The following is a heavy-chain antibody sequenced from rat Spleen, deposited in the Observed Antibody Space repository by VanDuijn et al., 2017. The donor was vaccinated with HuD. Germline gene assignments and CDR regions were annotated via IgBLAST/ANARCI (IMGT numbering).Heavy chain of an antibody. CDR1: GFTFSDYT. D-gene: IGHD1-9*01. CDR3: TTVGYYGYTYGVMDA. V-gene: IGHV5S10*01. Sequence: EVQLVESGGGLVQPGRSLKLSCAASGFTFSDYTMAWVRQTPGKGLDWVASITKDGGSLFYRDSVKGRFTVSRDNEKNTLYLQMNSLRSEDTATYYCTTVGYYGYTYGVMDAWGQGASVTVSS. CDR2: ITKDGGSL. J-gene: IGHJ4*01.